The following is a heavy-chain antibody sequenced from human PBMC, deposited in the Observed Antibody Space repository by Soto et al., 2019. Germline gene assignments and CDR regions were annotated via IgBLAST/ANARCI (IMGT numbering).Heavy chain of an antibody. CDR1: GFAFSPAW. D-gene: IGHD3-10*01. V-gene: IGHV3-15*01. CDR2: IKSKTSGETR. J-gene: IGHJ4*02. CDR3: VIDDAARGFGELDY. Sequence: EVQVVESGGGLVKRGGSLRLSCAASGFAFSPAWMTWVRQAPGKGLEWVALIKSKTSGETRAYAAPVKGRFTISRDASENTVFLQMDSLKTEDTAVYYCVIDDAARGFGELDYWGRGTLVTVSS.